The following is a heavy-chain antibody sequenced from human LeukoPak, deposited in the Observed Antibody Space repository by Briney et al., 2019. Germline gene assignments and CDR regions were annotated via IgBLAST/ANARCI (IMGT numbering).Heavy chain of an antibody. CDR3: ARDEYGGYYFDS. D-gene: IGHD4/OR15-4a*01. CDR1: GFSLSAYS. CDR2: IGGSSGSI. V-gene: IGHV3-48*04. J-gene: IGHJ4*02. Sequence: GGSLRLSCVASGFSLSAYSMNWVRQAPGKGLEWVSFIGGSSGSIYYADSVKGRFTISSDNAKNSLYLQMNSLRAEDTAVYYCARDEYGGYYFDSWGQGTLVTVSS.